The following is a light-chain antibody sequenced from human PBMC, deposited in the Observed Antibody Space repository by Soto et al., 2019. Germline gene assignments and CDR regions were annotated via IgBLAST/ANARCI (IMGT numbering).Light chain of an antibody. CDR2: SNN. CDR1: SSNIGSNT. Sequence: QSVLTQPPSASGTPGQRVIISCSGSSSNIGSNTVNWYQHLPGTAPKLLIYSNNERPSGLPDRFSGSKSGTSASLAISGLQSEDEADYYCAAWDDSLNGWVFGGGTKLTVL. J-gene: IGLJ3*02. CDR3: AAWDDSLNGWV. V-gene: IGLV1-44*01.